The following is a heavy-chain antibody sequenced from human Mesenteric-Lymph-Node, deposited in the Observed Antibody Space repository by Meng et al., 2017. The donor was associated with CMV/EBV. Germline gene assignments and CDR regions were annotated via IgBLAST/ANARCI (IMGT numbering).Heavy chain of an antibody. D-gene: IGHD4-11*01. CDR1: GFSFSSSS. V-gene: IGHV3-21*01. CDR2: ISSSSGYI. CDR3: ARSGDYSDFPVPDNYYYYYGMDV. Sequence: LSLTCAASGFSFSSSSMNWVRQAPGKGLEWVSSISSSSGYIYYADSVKGRFTISRDNAKNSLFLQMNSLRAEDTAVYSCARSGDYSDFPVPDNYYYYYGMDVWGQGTTVTVSS. J-gene: IGHJ6*02.